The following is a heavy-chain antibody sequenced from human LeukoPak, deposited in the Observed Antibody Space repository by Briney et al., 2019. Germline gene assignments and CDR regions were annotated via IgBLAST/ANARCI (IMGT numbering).Heavy chain of an antibody. CDR1: GGTFRNNA. Sequence: GASVKVSCKASGGTFRNNAISWVRQAPGQGLEWMGRIIPLFDITNYAQKFQDRVTITADKSTTTAYMDLSSLRSEDTAVYYCARENYYDLPAAFDIWGQGTMVTVSS. D-gene: IGHD3-22*01. V-gene: IGHV1-69*04. J-gene: IGHJ3*02. CDR2: IIPLFDIT. CDR3: ARENYYDLPAAFDI.